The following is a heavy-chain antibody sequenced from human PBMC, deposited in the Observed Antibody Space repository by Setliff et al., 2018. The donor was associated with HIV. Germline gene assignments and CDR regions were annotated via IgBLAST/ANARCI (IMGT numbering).Heavy chain of an antibody. CDR2: IWSDETTK. CDR1: GFTFSSYG. CDR3: ARDRQTMTFDY. V-gene: IGHV3-33*01. Sequence: GGSLRLSCVASGFTFSSYGMHWVRQAPGKGLEWVAVIWSDETTKYYSDSVKGRFTISRDNSKSTLYLHMNSLRVEGTGVYYCARDRQTMTFDYWGQGTLVTSPQ. D-gene: IGHD3-22*01. J-gene: IGHJ4*02.